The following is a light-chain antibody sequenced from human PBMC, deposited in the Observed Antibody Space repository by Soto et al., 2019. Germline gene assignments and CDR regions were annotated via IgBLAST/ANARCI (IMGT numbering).Light chain of an antibody. J-gene: IGKJ1*01. CDR1: QSVSSY. CDR2: GSS. Sequence: EIVLTQSPATRSLSPGERATLSCRASQSVSSYLAWYQQKPGQAPRLLIYGSSNRAIGIPARFSGSGSGTDFTLTISSLEPEDFAVYYCQQRSNWPWTFGQGTKVEIK. CDR3: QQRSNWPWT. V-gene: IGKV3-11*01.